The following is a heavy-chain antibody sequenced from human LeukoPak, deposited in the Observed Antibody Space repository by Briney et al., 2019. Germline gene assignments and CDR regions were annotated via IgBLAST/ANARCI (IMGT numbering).Heavy chain of an antibody. CDR1: GVSISSSY. CDR2: ISYRGTT. Sequence: KPSAPLSLPCRVSGVSISSSYWSWIRPPPGKGLEWIGYISYRGTTKYNPSLKSRVTISVDTSKNQVSLNLSSVTAADTAVYYCARDPGSCSGGSCSFYWYFDLWGRGTLVTVSS. J-gene: IGHJ2*01. CDR3: ARDPGSCSGGSCSFYWYFDL. D-gene: IGHD2-15*01. V-gene: IGHV4-59*01.